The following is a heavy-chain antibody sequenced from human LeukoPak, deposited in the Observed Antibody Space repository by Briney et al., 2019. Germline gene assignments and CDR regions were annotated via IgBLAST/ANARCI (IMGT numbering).Heavy chain of an antibody. V-gene: IGHV3-7*01. CDR1: GFTFSTYW. J-gene: IGHJ4*02. CDR3: ARDRVSWYSGSPGY. Sequence: PGGSLRLSCAASGFTFSTYWMSWVRQAPGKGLEWVANIKQDGSERYYVDSVKGRFTISRDNSKNTLYLQMNSLRAEDTAVYYCARDRVSWYSGSPGYWGQGTLVTVSS. D-gene: IGHD1-26*01. CDR2: IKQDGSER.